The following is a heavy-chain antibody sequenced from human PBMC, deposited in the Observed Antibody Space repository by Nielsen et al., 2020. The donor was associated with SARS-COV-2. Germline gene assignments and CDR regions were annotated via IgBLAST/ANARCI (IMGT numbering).Heavy chain of an antibody. CDR2: INPNSGGT. J-gene: IGHJ4*02. V-gene: IGHV1-2*04. CDR1: GYTFTAYY. D-gene: IGHD5-24*01. Sequence: ASVKVSCKASGYTFTAYYMHWVRQAPGQELEWMGWINPNSGGTNYAQKFQGWVTMTRDTSISTAYMELSRLRSDDTAMYYCARAGSYNSADYWGQGTLVTVSS. CDR3: ARAGSYNSADY.